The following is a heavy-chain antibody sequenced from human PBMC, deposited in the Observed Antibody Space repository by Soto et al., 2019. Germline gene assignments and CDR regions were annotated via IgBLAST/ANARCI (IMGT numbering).Heavy chain of an antibody. D-gene: IGHD6-13*01. V-gene: IGHV3-23*01. J-gene: IGHJ4*02. Sequence: QPGGSLRLSCAASGFTFSNYAMSWVRQAPGKGLEWVSSISGSAVYTYYADSVKGRFTISRDNSKNTLFLQMNSLRAEDSAVYYCAQDFIAATATPSYYFDSWGQGILVTVSS. CDR2: ISGSAVYT. CDR3: AQDFIAATATPSYYFDS. CDR1: GFTFSNYA.